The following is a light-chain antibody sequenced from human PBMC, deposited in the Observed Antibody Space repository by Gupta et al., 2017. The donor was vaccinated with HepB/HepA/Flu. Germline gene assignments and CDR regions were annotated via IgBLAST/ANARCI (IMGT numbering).Light chain of an antibody. CDR1: KLGDKS. V-gene: IGLV3-1*01. CDR2: QDS. Sequence: SYELTQPPSVSVSPGQTASITCSGDKLGDKSACWYQQKPGLSPVLVIYQDSKRTSGIPERFSGSNSGNTATLTVRGTQAMDEADYYCQAWDSSTVVFGGGTKLTVL. CDR3: QAWDSSTVV. J-gene: IGLJ2*01.